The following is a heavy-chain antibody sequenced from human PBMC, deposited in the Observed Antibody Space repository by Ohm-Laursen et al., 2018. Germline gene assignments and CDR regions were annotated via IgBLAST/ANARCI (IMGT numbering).Heavy chain of an antibody. CDR2: ISSSSSTI. Sequence: SLRLSCAASGFTFSSYSMNWVRQAPGKGLEWVSYISSSSSTIYYADSVKGRFTISRDNAKSSLYLQMNSLRDEDTAVYCCARGVTGTTYYWGQGTLVTVSS. CDR1: GFTFSSYS. J-gene: IGHJ4*02. D-gene: IGHD1-20*01. V-gene: IGHV3-48*02. CDR3: ARGVTGTTYY.